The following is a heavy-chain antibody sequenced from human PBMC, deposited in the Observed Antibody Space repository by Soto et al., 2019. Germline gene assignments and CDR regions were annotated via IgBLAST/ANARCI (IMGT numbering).Heavy chain of an antibody. J-gene: IGHJ5*02. CDR3: ARWNAPSHCSSTSYYGWFDP. D-gene: IGHD2-2*01. Sequence: TLSLTCTVSGGSISSGGNYWSWIRQHPGKGLEWIGYVYYSGSTYYNPSLKSRVTISVDTSKNQFSLKLSSVTAADTAVYYCARWNAPSHCSSTSYYGWFDPWGQGTLVTVSS. CDR2: VYYSGST. V-gene: IGHV4-31*03. CDR1: GGSISSGGNY.